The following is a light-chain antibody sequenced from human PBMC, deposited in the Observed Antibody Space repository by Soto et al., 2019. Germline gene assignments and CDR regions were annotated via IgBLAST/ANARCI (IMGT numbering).Light chain of an antibody. V-gene: IGKV3-20*01. CDR1: QSVENY. CDR2: AAS. CDR3: LQYVSSVWT. J-gene: IGKJ1*01. Sequence: DIEMTQSPVTLSVSLGETVILSCRASQSVENYLTWYQQKPGQAPGLLIYAASSLQSGIPYRFSASGSGTGFTLTISSLEPEDFAVYYCLQYVSSVWTFGQGTKVDIK.